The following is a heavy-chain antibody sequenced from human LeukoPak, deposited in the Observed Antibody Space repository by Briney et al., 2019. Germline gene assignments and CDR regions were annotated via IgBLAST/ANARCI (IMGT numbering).Heavy chain of an antibody. CDR1: GLSLSDYY. J-gene: IGHJ4*02. Sequence: PGGSLRLSCAASGLSLSDYYVNWLRQVPGKGLEWVPYIKSGSTIIFYADSVKGRFSVSRDNANNSVHLQMTNLRDDDTAVYYCARVHNTVHWGQGVQVTVSS. CDR3: ARVHNTVH. D-gene: IGHD4-11*01. V-gene: IGHV3-11*04. CDR2: IKSGSTII.